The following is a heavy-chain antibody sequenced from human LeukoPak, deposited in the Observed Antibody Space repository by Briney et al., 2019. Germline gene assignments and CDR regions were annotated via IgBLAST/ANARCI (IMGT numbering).Heavy chain of an antibody. CDR1: GLTFTSAW. CDR3: TTHSGNDLRS. D-gene: IGHD5-12*01. J-gene: IGHJ5*02. Sequence: PGGYLRLYCATSGLTFTSAWLTWVRQAPGQGLEWVGRIKSKSVGETTDYAALVKGRFTISRDDSENTLYLQMKSLKTEDTAVYYCTTHSGNDLRSWGQGTLVTVSS. V-gene: IGHV3-15*01. CDR2: IKSKSVGETT.